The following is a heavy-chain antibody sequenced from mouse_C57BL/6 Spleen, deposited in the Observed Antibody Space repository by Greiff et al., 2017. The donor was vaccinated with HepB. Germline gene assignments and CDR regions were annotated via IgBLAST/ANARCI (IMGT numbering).Heavy chain of an antibody. CDR2: IYPRSGNT. CDR3: ARGGVTVVCDY. V-gene: IGHV1-81*01. D-gene: IGHD1-1*01. Sequence: LVESGAELARPGASVKLSCKASGYTFTSYGISWVKQRTGQGLEWIGEIYPRSGNTYYNEKFKGKATLTAYKSSSTAYMERRSLTSEDSAVYFCARGGVTVVCDYWGQGTTLTVSS. J-gene: IGHJ2*01. CDR1: GYTFTSYG.